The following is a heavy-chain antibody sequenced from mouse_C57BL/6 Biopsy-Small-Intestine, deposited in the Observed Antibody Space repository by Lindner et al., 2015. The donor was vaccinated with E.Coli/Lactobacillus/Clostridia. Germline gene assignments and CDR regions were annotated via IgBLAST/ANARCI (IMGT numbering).Heavy chain of an antibody. D-gene: IGHD1-1*01. CDR3: ARWDYDFAY. V-gene: IGHV5-17*01. Sequence: VQLQESGGGLVKPGGSLKLSCAASGFTFSDYGMHWVRQAPEKGLEWVAYISGGRSTIYCADSVKGRFTISRDNAKNTLFLQMTSLRSEDTAMYYCARWDYDFAYWGRGTLVTVSA. CDR2: ISGGRSTI. J-gene: IGHJ3*01. CDR1: GFTFSDYG.